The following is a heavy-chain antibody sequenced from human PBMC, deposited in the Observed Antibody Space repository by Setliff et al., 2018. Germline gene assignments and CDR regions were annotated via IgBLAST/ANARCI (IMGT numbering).Heavy chain of an antibody. V-gene: IGHV3-7*01. Sequence: PGGSLRLSCAASGFTFSSYWMTWVRQAPGKGPEWVGNINQDGSGKQYVDSVKGRFTISRDNAKRSLYLQMNGLRADDTGVYYCVRDDADNYDAFDNWGQGTLVTVSS. CDR1: GFTFSSYW. D-gene: IGHD3-22*01. CDR3: VRDDADNYDAFDN. J-gene: IGHJ3*02. CDR2: INQDGSGK.